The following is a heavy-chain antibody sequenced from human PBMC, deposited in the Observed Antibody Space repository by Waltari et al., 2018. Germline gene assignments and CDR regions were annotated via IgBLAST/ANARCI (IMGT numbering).Heavy chain of an antibody. Sequence: EVQLVQSGAEVKKPGATVKISCKVSGYTFTDYYLHWVQQAPGQGLKRMGLVDPEDGETIYAEKFQGRVTITADTSTDTAYMELSSLRSEDTAVYYCATGLGVVVPAAMFRIAAVTDYWGQGTLVTVSS. D-gene: IGHD2-2*01. CDR3: ATGLGVVVPAAMFRIAAVTDY. J-gene: IGHJ4*02. V-gene: IGHV1-69-2*01. CDR2: VDPEDGET. CDR1: GYTFTDYY.